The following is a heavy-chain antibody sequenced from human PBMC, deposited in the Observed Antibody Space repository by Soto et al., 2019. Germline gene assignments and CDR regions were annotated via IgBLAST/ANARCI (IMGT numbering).Heavy chain of an antibody. CDR2: IYPTGKT. J-gene: IGHJ6*02. D-gene: IGHD3-16*01. V-gene: IGHV4-30-2*01. CDR1: GGSISGGGYS. CDR3: ARAPPGPAPRWGV. Sequence: SETLSLTSAVSGGSISGGGYSWSWIRQTPGKGLEWIGYIYPTGKTYYNPSLENRVTISIDTSKNQFSLQLTSVTAADTAVYYCARAPPGPAPRWGVWGHGTTVTVSS.